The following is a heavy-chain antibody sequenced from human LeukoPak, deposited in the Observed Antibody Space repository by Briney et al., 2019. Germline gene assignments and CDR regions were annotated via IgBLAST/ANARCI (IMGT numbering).Heavy chain of an antibody. CDR2: ISAYNGNT. CDR3: ARDPGRRDGYKPFDY. Sequence: GASVKVSCKASGYTFTSYGISWVRQAPGQGLEWMGWISAYNGNTNYAQKLQGRVTMTTDTSTSTAYMELRSLRSDDAAVYYCARDPGRRDGYKPFDYWGQGTLVTVSS. CDR1: GYTFTSYG. V-gene: IGHV1-18*01. J-gene: IGHJ4*02. D-gene: IGHD5-24*01.